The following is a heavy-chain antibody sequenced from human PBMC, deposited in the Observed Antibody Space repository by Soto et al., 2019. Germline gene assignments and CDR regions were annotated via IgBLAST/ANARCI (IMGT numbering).Heavy chain of an antibody. CDR1: GGTFSSYA. CDR2: IIPISGTA. V-gene: IGHV1-69*13. Sequence: ASVKVSCKASGGTFSSYAISWVRQAPGQGLEWMGGIIPISGTANYAQKFQGRVTITADESTSTAYMELSSLRSEDTAVYYCARDYYDSSGYTLRPNYGMDVWGQGTTVTVSS. CDR3: ARDYYDSSGYTLRPNYGMDV. J-gene: IGHJ6*02. D-gene: IGHD3-22*01.